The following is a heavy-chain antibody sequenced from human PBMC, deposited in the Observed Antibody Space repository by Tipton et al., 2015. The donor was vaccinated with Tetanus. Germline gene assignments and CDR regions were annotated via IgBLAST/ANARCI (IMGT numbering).Heavy chain of an antibody. J-gene: IGHJ3*02. Sequence: TLSLTCTVSGGSISTYYWSWIRQPAGKGLEWIGRIYTSGSTNYNPPLKRRVTMSVDTSNNQFSLKLGSVTAADTAVYYCARDVWRYYDSSGYQDHDAFDIWGQGTMVTVSS. CDR3: ARDVWRYYDSSGYQDHDAFDI. D-gene: IGHD3-22*01. CDR2: IYTSGST. V-gene: IGHV4-4*07. CDR1: GGSISTYY.